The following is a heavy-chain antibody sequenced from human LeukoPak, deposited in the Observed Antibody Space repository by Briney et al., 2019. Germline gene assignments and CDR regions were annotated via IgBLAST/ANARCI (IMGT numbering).Heavy chain of an antibody. Sequence: PGGSLRLSCADSGFIFSIYAMSWVRQAPGKGLEWIGRIRDKDTIQYAASVKGRITVSRDDSQNSLYLQMNSLKTEDTAFYYCAATVAGQNSFVYWGQGILVTVSS. J-gene: IGHJ4*02. V-gene: IGHV3-72*01. D-gene: IGHD6-19*01. CDR1: GFIFSIYA. CDR3: AATVAGQNSFVY. CDR2: IRDKDTI.